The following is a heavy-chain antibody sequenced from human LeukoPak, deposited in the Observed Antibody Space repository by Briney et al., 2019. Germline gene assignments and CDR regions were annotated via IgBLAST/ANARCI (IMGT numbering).Heavy chain of an antibody. CDR2: INPSGGST. V-gene: IGHV1-46*01. J-gene: IGHJ3*02. Sequence: ASVKVSCKASGYTFTSYYMHWVRQAPGQGLEWMGIINPSGGSTSYAQKFQGRVTMTRDMSTSTVYMELSSLRSEDTAVYYCARVAQPRNYDSSGYGIGAFDIWGQGTMVTVSS. CDR1: GYTFTSYY. D-gene: IGHD3-22*01. CDR3: ARVAQPRNYDSSGYGIGAFDI.